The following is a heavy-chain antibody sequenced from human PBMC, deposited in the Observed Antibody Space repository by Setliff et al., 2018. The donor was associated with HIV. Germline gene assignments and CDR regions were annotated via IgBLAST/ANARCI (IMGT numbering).Heavy chain of an antibody. J-gene: IGHJ2*01. D-gene: IGHD2-15*01. V-gene: IGHV1-69*13. Sequence: ASVKVSCKASGGTFSSYAISWVRQAPGQGLEWMGGIIPIFGTANYAQKFQGRVTITADESTSTAYMELSSLRSEDTAVYYCARGYCSGGSCRRVWYFDLWGRGTLVTVSS. CDR2: IIPIFGTA. CDR3: ARGYCSGGSCRRVWYFDL. CDR1: GGTFSSYA.